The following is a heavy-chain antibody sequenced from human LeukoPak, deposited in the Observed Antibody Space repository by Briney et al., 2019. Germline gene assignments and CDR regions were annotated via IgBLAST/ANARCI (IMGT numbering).Heavy chain of an antibody. Sequence: ASVKVSCKASGGTFSNYVISWVRQAPGQGLEWMGWISAYNGNTNYAQKLQGRVTMTTDTSTSTAYMELRSLRSDDTAVYYCAREYYYDSSGYPLHYWGQGTLVTVSS. J-gene: IGHJ4*02. D-gene: IGHD3-22*01. CDR3: AREYYYDSSGYPLHY. CDR2: ISAYNGNT. V-gene: IGHV1-18*01. CDR1: GGTFSNYV.